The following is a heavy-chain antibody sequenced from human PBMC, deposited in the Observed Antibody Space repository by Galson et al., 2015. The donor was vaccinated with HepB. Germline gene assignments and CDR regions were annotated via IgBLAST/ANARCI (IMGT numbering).Heavy chain of an antibody. CDR3: ALGVAGPREIEY. D-gene: IGHD6-19*01. CDR2: IKQDGSEK. V-gene: IGHV3-7*03. CDR1: GFTFSRYW. Sequence: SLRLSCAASGFTFSRYWMSWVRQAPGKGLEWVANIKQDGSEKNYVDSVKGRFTISRDNAKMPLYLQINSLRAEDTAVYYCALGVAGPREIEYWGQGTLVTVSS. J-gene: IGHJ4*02.